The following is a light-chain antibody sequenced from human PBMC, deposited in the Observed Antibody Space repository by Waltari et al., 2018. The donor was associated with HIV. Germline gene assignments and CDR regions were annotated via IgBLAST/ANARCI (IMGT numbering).Light chain of an antibody. CDR1: SSTIGGNT. J-gene: IGLJ2*01. Sequence: QSVLTQPPSASGTPGQRVTISCSGSSSTIGGNTVNWYQQPPGTAPKLLIYTNTQRPSGVPDRFAGSKSGTSASLAISGLQSEDEADYYCATWDDSLNGHVVFGGGTKLTVL. V-gene: IGLV1-44*01. CDR2: TNT. CDR3: ATWDDSLNGHVV.